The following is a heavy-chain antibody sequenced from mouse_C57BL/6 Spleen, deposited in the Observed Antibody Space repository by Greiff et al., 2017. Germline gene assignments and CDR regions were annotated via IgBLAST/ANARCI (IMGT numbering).Heavy chain of an antibody. CDR1: GYTFTSYW. CDR3: ASSYYYGSSSPHY. J-gene: IGHJ2*01. V-gene: IGHV1-50*01. Sequence: VQLQQSGAELVKPGASVKLSCKASGYTFTSYWMQWVKQRPGQGLEWIGEIDPSDSYTNYNQKFKGKATLTVDTSSSPSYMQLSSLTSEDSAVYYCASSYYYGSSSPHYRRYATTLPAFS. D-gene: IGHD1-1*01. CDR2: IDPSDSYT.